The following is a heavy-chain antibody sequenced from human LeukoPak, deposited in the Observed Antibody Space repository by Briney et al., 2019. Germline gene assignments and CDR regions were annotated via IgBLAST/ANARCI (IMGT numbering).Heavy chain of an antibody. D-gene: IGHD1-26*01. V-gene: IGHV4-39*01. Sequence: SETLSLTCTVSGGSISSSSYYWGWIRQPPGKELEWIGNIYDSGTIYYNPSLKSRITISVDTSKNQLSLKLSSVTAADTAVYYCATDSVGDTTAFDYWGQGTLVTVSS. CDR3: ATDSVGDTTAFDY. CDR1: GGSISSSSYY. CDR2: IYDSGTI. J-gene: IGHJ4*02.